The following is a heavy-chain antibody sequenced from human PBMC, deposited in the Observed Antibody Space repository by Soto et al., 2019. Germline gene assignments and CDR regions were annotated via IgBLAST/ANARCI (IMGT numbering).Heavy chain of an antibody. Sequence: EVQLVESGGGLVQPGGSLRLSCAASGFTCSSYWMSWVRQAPGKGLECVANIKQDGSEKYYVDSVKGPFTISSDNAKDTLYLQSNSLRAEATDVYYCARGGATHGWGTHYWGKGNMVTVAS. V-gene: IGHV3-7*01. CDR1: GFTCSSYW. D-gene: IGHD3-10*01. J-gene: IGHJ4*02. CDR3: ARGGATHGWGTHY. CDR2: IKQDGSEK.